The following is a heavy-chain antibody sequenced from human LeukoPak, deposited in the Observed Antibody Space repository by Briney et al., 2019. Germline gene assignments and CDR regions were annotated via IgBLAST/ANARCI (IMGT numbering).Heavy chain of an antibody. V-gene: IGHV3-20*04. J-gene: IGHJ4*02. CDR1: GFTFSSYG. CDR2: INWNGGST. CDR3: AREGYYYDSSGLDY. D-gene: IGHD3-22*01. Sequence: GGSLRLSCAASGFTFSSYGMTWVRQAPGKGLEWVSGINWNGGSTGYADSVKGRFTISRDNAKNSLYLQMNSLRAEDTALYYCAREGYYYDSSGLDYWGQGTLVTVSS.